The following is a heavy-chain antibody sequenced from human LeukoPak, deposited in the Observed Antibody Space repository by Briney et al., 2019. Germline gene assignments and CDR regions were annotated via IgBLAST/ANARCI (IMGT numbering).Heavy chain of an antibody. CDR1: GFTFSSYA. J-gene: IGHJ4*02. Sequence: GRSLRLSCAASGFTFSSYAMHWVRQAPGKGLEWVAVISYDGSNKYYADSVKGRFTISRDNSKNTLYLQMNSLRAEDTAVYYCARDLYYDSSAQDWGQGTLVTVSS. V-gene: IGHV3-30*14. CDR2: ISYDGSNK. CDR3: ARDLYYDSSAQD. D-gene: IGHD3-22*01.